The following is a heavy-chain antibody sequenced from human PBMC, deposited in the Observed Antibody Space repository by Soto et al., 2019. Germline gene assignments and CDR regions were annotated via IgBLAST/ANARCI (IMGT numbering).Heavy chain of an antibody. D-gene: IGHD6-13*01. CDR1: GYNFNRYW. CDR3: ARSLVNGTYEAFDI. Sequence: GAEVKKPGESLKISCKGSGYNFNRYWIGWVRQMPGKGLEWMGVIYPGDSDTRYSPSLQGQVTISADKSSSAAYLQWSSLQDSDTATYYCARSLVNGTYEAFDIWGQGTMVTVSS. V-gene: IGHV5-51*03. J-gene: IGHJ3*02. CDR2: IYPGDSDT.